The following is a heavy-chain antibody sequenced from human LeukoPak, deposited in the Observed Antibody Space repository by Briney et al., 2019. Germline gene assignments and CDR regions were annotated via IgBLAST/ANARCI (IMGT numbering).Heavy chain of an antibody. CDR2: ISGSGGST. Sequence: GGSLRLSCAASGFTFSSYAMSWVRQAPGKGLEWVSAISGSGGSTYYADSVKGRFTISRDNSKSALYLQMNSLRAEDTAVYYCVKDGAYCTNGVCGWFDPWGQGTLVTVSS. V-gene: IGHV3-23*01. CDR3: VKDGAYCTNGVCGWFDP. CDR1: GFTFSSYA. J-gene: IGHJ5*02. D-gene: IGHD2-8*01.